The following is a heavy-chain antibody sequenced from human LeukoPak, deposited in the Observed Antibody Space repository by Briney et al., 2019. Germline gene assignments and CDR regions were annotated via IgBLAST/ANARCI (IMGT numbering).Heavy chain of an antibody. CDR3: ARHGGTRVTLVEVYYFDY. V-gene: IGHV4-34*01. D-gene: IGHD4-11*01. J-gene: IGHJ4*02. Sequence: PSETLSLTCAVYGGSFSAYYWAWIRQPPEKGLEWLGSVYYTGGTNYSPSLRSRVTISVDTSKNQFSLKLSSVTDADTAVYYCARHGGTRVTLVEVYYFDYWGQGTLATVSS. CDR2: VYYTGGT. CDR1: GGSFSAYY.